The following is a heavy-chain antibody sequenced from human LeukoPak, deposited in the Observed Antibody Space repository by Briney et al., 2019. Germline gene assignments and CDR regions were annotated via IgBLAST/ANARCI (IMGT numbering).Heavy chain of an antibody. V-gene: IGHV1-2*02. J-gene: IGHJ6*02. Sequence: ASVKVSCKASGYTFTGYYMHWVRQAPGRGLEWMGWINPNSGGTNYAQKFQGRVTMTRDTSISTAYMELSRLRSDDTAVYYCARVNRSYYDFWSGHDSYCGMDVWGQGTTVTVSS. CDR1: GYTFTGYY. CDR3: ARVNRSYYDFWSGHDSYCGMDV. CDR2: INPNSGGT. D-gene: IGHD3-3*01.